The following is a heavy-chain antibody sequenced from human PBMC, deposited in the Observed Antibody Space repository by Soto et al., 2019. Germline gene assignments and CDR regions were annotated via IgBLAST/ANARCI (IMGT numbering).Heavy chain of an antibody. CDR2: INAGEGYT. D-gene: IGHD5-12*01. Sequence: QVHLVQSGAEVKHPGASVRVSCKASGITYSTYAIHWVRQAPGQGLEWMGWINAGEGYTRYSQDFQGRVTLTTVTSASTTYMDLSNLTCEDTAVYYCARAIRGYVTWGQGTQVTVSS. CDR1: GITYSTYA. CDR3: ARAIRGYVT. J-gene: IGHJ5*02. V-gene: IGHV1-3*01.